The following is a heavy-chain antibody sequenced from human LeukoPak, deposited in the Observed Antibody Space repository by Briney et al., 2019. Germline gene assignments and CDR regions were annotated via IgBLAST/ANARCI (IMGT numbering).Heavy chain of an antibody. CDR2: ISGSGGST. Sequence: GGSLRLSCEAFGVTFSSYVMSWVRQAPGKGPEWVSAISGSGGSTYYADSVKGRFTISRDNAKNSLYLQMNSLRAEDTAVYYCARGVDVWGQGTTVTVSS. J-gene: IGHJ6*02. V-gene: IGHV3-23*01. CDR3: ARGVDV. CDR1: GVTFSSYV.